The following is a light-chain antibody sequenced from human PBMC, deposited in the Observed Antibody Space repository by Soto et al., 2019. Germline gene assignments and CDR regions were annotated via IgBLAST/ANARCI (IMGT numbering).Light chain of an antibody. CDR3: QQYDNLPLT. CDR1: QPISSW. Sequence: DIQLTQSPSTLSASVGDRLTIPWRASQPISSWLAWYQQVPGQAPYILIYPASTLQSGVPSRFSGSGSGTDFTFTLNRLQPEDIATYYCQQYDNLPLTFGGGTKVDIK. J-gene: IGKJ4*01. V-gene: IGKV1-33*01. CDR2: PAS.